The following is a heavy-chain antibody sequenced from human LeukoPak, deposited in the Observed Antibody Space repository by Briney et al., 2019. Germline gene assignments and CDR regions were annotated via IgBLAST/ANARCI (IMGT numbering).Heavy chain of an antibody. CDR3: AKEIQTYGSGSRWFDP. J-gene: IGHJ5*02. D-gene: IGHD3-10*01. CDR2: ISYDGSNK. V-gene: IGHV3-30*04. CDR1: VFTFSNYA. Sequence: PGRSLRLSCAASVFTFSNYAMHWVRQAPGKGLEWVAVISYDGSNKYYADSVKGRFTISRDNSKNTLYLQMNSLRAEDTAVYYCAKEIQTYGSGSRWFDPWGQGTLVTVSS.